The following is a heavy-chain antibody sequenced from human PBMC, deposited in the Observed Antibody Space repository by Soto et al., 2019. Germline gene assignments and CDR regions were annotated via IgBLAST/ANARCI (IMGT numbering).Heavy chain of an antibody. V-gene: IGHV1-69*13. J-gene: IGHJ4*02. D-gene: IGHD3-3*01. Sequence: SVKVSCKASGGTFSSYAISWVRQAPGQGLEWMGGIIPIFGTANYAQKFQGRVTITADESTSTAYMELSSLRSEDTAVYYCARPASAAYYDFWSGYYLEGFDYWGQGTLVTVSS. CDR1: GGTFSSYA. CDR3: ARPASAAYYDFWSGYYLEGFDY. CDR2: IIPIFGTA.